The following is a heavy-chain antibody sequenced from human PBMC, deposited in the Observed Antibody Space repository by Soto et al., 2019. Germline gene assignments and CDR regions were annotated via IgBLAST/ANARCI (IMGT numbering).Heavy chain of an antibody. CDR2: IYYSGST. D-gene: IGHD2-15*01. CDR1: GGSISSGGYY. CDR3: ARVKHMRLVADTLRWFDT. Sequence: PSETLSLTCTVSGGSISSGGYYWSWIRQHPGKGLEWIGYIYYSGSTYYNPSLKSRVTISVDTSKNQFSLKLSSVTAADTAVYYCARVKHMRLVADTLRWFDTWGQGTLVTVSS. V-gene: IGHV4-31*03. J-gene: IGHJ5*02.